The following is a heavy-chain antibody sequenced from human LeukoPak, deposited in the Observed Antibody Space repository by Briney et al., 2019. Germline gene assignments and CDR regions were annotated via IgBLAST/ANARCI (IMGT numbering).Heavy chain of an antibody. J-gene: IGHJ4*02. Sequence: GGSLRLSCSASGFTFSSNTMHWVRQAPGKGLDYVSAIRSSGGSTYYADSVKGRFTISRDNSKNTLYLQMNSLRAEDTAVYYCAKDRPDHDSSGYFDYWGQGTLVTVSS. CDR1: GFTFSSNT. D-gene: IGHD3-22*01. V-gene: IGHV3-23*01. CDR3: AKDRPDHDSSGYFDY. CDR2: IRSSGGST.